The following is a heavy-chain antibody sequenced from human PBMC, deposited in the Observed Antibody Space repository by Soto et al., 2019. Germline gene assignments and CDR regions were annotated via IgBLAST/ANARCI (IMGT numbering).Heavy chain of an antibody. J-gene: IGHJ5*02. CDR1: GYSFTSYW. V-gene: IGHV5-10-1*01. CDR3: ARHWYNWNNDWFEP. CDR2: NDPSDSYT. Sequence: PGESLKISCKGCGYSFTSYWISWVRHMPGKGLEGVGRNDPSDSYTNYMPSFQGDVTMSDTKYICTSFLQRRILKAPHTAMYYCARHWYNWNNDWFEPWGQGTLVTVSS. D-gene: IGHD1-20*01.